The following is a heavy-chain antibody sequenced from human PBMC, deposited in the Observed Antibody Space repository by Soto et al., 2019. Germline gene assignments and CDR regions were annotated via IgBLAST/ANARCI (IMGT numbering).Heavy chain of an antibody. CDR2: IKQDGSEK. Sequence: PGGSLRLSCAASGFTFSSYEMSWVRQAPGKGLEWVANIKQDGSEKYYADSVKGRFTISRDNSKSTVYLELNNLSAEDTAVYHCAKNQGVELVPLATVDWFDPWGQGSVVTVSS. CDR1: GFTFSSYE. V-gene: IGHV3-7*03. CDR3: AKNQGVELVPLATVDWFDP. D-gene: IGHD1-26*01. J-gene: IGHJ5*02.